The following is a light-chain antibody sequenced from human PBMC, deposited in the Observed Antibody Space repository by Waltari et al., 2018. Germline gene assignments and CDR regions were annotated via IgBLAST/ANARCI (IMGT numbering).Light chain of an antibody. V-gene: IGLV2-8*01. J-gene: IGLJ1*01. CDR2: EVT. CDR1: SSAVGASTS. Sequence: QSALTQPPSASGSPGQSVTIPCTGTSSAVGASTSVPWSQQYPDKAPKLMIYEVTKRPPGVPDRFSGSKSGNTASLTVSGLQAEDEADYYCISYAGNNKYVLGAGTKVTVL. CDR3: ISYAGNNKYV.